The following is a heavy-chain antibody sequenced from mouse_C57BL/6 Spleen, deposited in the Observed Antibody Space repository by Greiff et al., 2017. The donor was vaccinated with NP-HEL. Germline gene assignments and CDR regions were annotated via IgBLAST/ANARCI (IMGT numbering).Heavy chain of an antibody. V-gene: IGHV1-26*01. J-gene: IGHJ4*01. D-gene: IGHD2-4*01. CDR3: ARHDYDGYYYARDY. Sequence: EVQLQQSGPELVKPGASVKISCKASGYTFTDYYMNWVKQSHGKSLEWIGDINPNNGGTRYNQKFKGKATLTVDKSSSTAYMELRSLTSEDSAVYYCARHDYDGYYYARDYWGQGTSVTVSS. CDR2: INPNNGGT. CDR1: GYTFTDYY.